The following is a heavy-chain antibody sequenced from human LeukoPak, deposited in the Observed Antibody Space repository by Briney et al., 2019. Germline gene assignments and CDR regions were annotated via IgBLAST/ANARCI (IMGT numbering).Heavy chain of an antibody. J-gene: IGHJ4*02. Sequence: GASVKVSCKASGYTFTDYYINWVRQAPGQGLEWMGWMSPDSGDTGYAHKFQGRVTITRNTSITTAYMELSSLRSEDTAVYYCARVGDSSGWLDYWGQGTLVTVSS. CDR1: GYTFTDYY. D-gene: IGHD6-19*01. CDR2: MSPDSGDT. V-gene: IGHV1-8*03. CDR3: ARVGDSSGWLDY.